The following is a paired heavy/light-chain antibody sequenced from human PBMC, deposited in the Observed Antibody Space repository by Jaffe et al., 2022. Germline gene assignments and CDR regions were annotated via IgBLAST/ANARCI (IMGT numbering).Light chain of an antibody. CDR2: DNS. J-gene: IGLJ2*01. V-gene: IGLV1-40*01. CDR3: QSYDSSLSGSVV. CDR1: SSNIGAGYA. Sequence: QSVLTQPPSVSGAPGQRVTISCTGSSSNIGAGYAVHWYQQLPGTAPKLLISDNSNRPSGVPDRFSGSKSGTSASLAITGLQAEDEADYYCQSYDSSLSGSVVFGGGTKLTVL.
Heavy chain of an antibody. J-gene: IGHJ6*03. V-gene: IGHV1-3*01. CDR1: GYTFTTYV. D-gene: IGHD2-15*01. Sequence: QVQLEQSGAEVKKPGASVKVSCKASGYTFTTYVMHWVRQAPGQRLEWMGWINAGSGYTKYSQMFQGRVTITRDTSASTAYMELSSLRSEDTAVYYCARDRYCSGGRCFSDHYYYMDVWGKGTTVTVSS. CDR2: INAGSGYT. CDR3: ARDRYCSGGRCFSDHYYYMDV.